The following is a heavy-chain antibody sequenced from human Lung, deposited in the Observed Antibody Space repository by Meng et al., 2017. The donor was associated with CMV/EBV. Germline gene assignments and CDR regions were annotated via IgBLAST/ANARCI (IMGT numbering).Heavy chain of an antibody. CDR3: ARDNSYGDEYYVDY. Sequence: GGSLRLSCAASGFTFSSYSMNWVRQAPGKGLEWVSSISSNSSYIYYADSVKGRFTISRDNAKNSLYLQMNSLRAEDTAVYYCARDNSYGDEYYVDYWGQGTLVTVSS. V-gene: IGHV3-21*01. D-gene: IGHD5-18*01. CDR2: ISSNSSYI. CDR1: GFTFSSYS. J-gene: IGHJ4*02.